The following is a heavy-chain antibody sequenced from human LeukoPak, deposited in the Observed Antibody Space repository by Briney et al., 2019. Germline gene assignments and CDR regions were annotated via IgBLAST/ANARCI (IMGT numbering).Heavy chain of an antibody. Sequence: PGRSLRLSCAASGLTFSNYGMHCVRPAPPRGVEWGAVKTYDANSEYYADSVKGRFTNSRDNSKNTLYLQMNSLGAEDTAVYYCAKGYSGSPRDYFDYWGQGTLVTVSS. CDR2: KTYDANSE. J-gene: IGHJ4*02. CDR1: GLTFSNYG. V-gene: IGHV3-30*18. CDR3: AKGYSGSPRDYFDY. D-gene: IGHD1-26*01.